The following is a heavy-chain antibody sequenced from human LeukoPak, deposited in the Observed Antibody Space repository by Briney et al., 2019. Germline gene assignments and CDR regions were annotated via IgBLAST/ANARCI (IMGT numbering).Heavy chain of an antibody. Sequence: PSETLSLTCTVSGASISNYYWSWIRQPPGKGLEWIGYIYYSGSTNYNPSLKSRVTLSLDTSKNQFSLKLSSVTAADTAVYYCARRVSSPYLSSDYWGQGTLVTVSS. J-gene: IGHJ4*02. CDR1: GASISNYY. CDR2: IYYSGST. V-gene: IGHV4-59*08. D-gene: IGHD6-6*01. CDR3: ARRVSSPYLSSDY.